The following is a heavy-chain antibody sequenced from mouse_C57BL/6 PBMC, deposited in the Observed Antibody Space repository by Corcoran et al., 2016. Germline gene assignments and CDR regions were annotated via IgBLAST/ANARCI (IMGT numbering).Heavy chain of an antibody. D-gene: IGHD2-12*01. V-gene: IGHV1-80*01. CDR1: GYEFSSYW. J-gene: IGHJ1*03. Sequence: QVQLQQSGAELVKPGASVKISCKASGYEFSSYWMNWVKQRPGKGREWIGKIYPRNGDTNYNGKVKGKATLTADKSSSTAYIELSSLTSEDSAVYCCACSYSYDGYFDGWGTGTTVTVSS. CDR2: IYPRNGDT. CDR3: ACSYSYDGYFDG.